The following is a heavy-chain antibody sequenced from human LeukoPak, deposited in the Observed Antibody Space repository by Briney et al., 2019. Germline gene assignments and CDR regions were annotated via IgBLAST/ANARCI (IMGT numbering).Heavy chain of an antibody. V-gene: IGHV4-59*01. CDR2: IYYSGST. J-gene: IGHJ4*02. Sequence: PSETLSLTCTVSGGSISSYYWSWIRQPPGKGLEWIGYIYYSGSTNYNPSLKSRVTISVDTSKNQFSLKLSSVPAADPAVYYCARAHRAFDYWGQGTLVTVSS. CDR1: GGSISSYY. CDR3: ARAHRAFDY.